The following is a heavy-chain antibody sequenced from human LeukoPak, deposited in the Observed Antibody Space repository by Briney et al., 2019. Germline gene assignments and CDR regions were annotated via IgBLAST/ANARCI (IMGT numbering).Heavy chain of an antibody. CDR3: AKEKRYTGDTFDY. V-gene: IGHV3-30*18. CDR2: ISYDARSN. CDR1: GFTFSSYG. J-gene: IGHJ4*02. D-gene: IGHD7-27*01. Sequence: PGGTLRLSCVTSGFTFSSYGMHWVRQVPGKGLEWVAVISYDARSNYHVDSVKGRFTISRDNSKNTLYLQMNSLRAEDTAVYYCAKEKRYTGDTFDYWGQGTLVTVSS.